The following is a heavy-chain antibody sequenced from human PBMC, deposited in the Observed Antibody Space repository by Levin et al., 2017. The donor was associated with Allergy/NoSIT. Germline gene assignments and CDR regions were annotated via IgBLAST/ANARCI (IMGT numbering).Heavy chain of an antibody. J-gene: IGHJ3*02. D-gene: IGHD5-12*01. CDR2: ISYDGSNK. CDR1: GFTFSSYG. CDR3: AKTIRILSTYDAFDI. Sequence: GGSLRLSCAASGFTFSSYGMHWVRQAPGKGLEWVAVISYDGSNKYYVDSVNGRFTISRDNSKNTLYLQMNSLRAEDTAVYYCAKTIRILSTYDAFDIWGQGTMVTVSS. V-gene: IGHV3-30*18.